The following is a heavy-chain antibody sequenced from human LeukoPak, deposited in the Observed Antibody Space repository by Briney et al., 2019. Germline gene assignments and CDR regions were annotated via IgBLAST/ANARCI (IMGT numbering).Heavy chain of an antibody. J-gene: IGHJ4*02. CDR2: IYSGGST. Sequence: GGSLRLSCAASGFTFSSYWMSWVRQAPGKGLEWVSVIYSGGSTYYADSVKGRFTISRDNSKNTLYLQMNSLRAEDTAVYYCARPYDFWSGYYTEAAQYWGQGTLVTVSS. CDR1: GFTFSSYW. V-gene: IGHV3-66*02. D-gene: IGHD3-3*01. CDR3: ARPYDFWSGYYTEAAQY.